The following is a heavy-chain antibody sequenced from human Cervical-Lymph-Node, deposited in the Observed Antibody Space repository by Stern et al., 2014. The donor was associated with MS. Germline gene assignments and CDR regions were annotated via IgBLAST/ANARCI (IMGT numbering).Heavy chain of an antibody. J-gene: IGHJ4*02. D-gene: IGHD3-16*01. CDR3: ARGGSHSAS. V-gene: IGHV5-51*03. CDR1: GNTFTSYW. Sequence: VQLVQSGAEVKKPGESLKISCKVSGNTFTSYWIGWVRQMPGKGLGWMGIIFLGDPDTRYSPSFPGPFNIPADKATSTAYLHWSSLKASDTAMYYCARGGSHSASWGQGTLVTVSS. CDR2: IFLGDPDT.